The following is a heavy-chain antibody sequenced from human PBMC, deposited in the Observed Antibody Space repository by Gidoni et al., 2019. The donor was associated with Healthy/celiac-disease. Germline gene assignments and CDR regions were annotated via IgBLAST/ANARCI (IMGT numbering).Heavy chain of an antibody. CDR3: ARERGYYGSGSYSGWFDP. D-gene: IGHD3-10*01. CDR1: GFTFSSYA. J-gene: IGHJ5*02. V-gene: IGHV3-30-3*01. Sequence: QVQLVESGGGVVQPGRSLRLSCAASGFTFSSYAMHWVRQAPGKGLEWVAVISYDGSNKYYADSVKGRFTISRDNSKNTLYLQMNSLRAEDTAVYYCARERGYYGSGSYSGWFDPWGQGTLVTVSS. CDR2: ISYDGSNK.